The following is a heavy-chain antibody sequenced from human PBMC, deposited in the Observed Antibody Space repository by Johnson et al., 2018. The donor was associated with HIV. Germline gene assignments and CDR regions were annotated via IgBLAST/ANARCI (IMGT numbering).Heavy chain of an antibody. V-gene: IGHV3-33*01. CDR3: ARVDTAMTYDAFDI. Sequence: QVQLVESGGGLVQPGGSLRLSCAASGFTFSSYGMHWVRQAPGKGLEWVAVIRFDGSNKYYADSVKGRFTISRDNSKNTLYLQMNSLRAEDTAVYYCARVDTAMTYDAFDIWGQGTMVTVSS. CDR1: GFTFSSYG. D-gene: IGHD5-18*01. CDR2: IRFDGSNK. J-gene: IGHJ3*02.